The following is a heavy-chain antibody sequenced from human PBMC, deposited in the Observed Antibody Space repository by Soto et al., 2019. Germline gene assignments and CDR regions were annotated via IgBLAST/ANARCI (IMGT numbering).Heavy chain of an antibody. V-gene: IGHV4-30-4*01. D-gene: IGHD2-21*01. CDR2: IYYTGIT. CDR1: GGSVSGVDYF. J-gene: IGHJ5*02. Sequence: SETLSLTCTVSGGSVSGVDYFWSWIRQSPGKGLEWIGYIYYTGITHLNPSLKSRLTMAVDTSKNEFPLKLTSVSAADTAVYFCAREERKGIISWFDPWGQGTPVTVSS. CDR3: AREERKGIISWFDP.